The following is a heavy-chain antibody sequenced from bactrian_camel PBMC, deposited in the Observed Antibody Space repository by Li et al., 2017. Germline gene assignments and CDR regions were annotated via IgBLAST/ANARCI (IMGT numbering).Heavy chain of an antibody. CDR1: GYGYTDTQ. V-gene: IGHV3-1*01. CDR2: VCYRGGGT. Sequence: EVQLVESGGGSVQAGGSLTLSCAASGYGYTDTQMAWFRQAPGKEREGVAVVCYRGGGTYYDESVKGRFTISKDSTKNVLYLQMNSLKPEDTAMYYCAADKFVCIQGLLWVGSPPHYGLDYWGKGTQVTVS. D-gene: IGHD5*01. J-gene: IGHJ7*01.